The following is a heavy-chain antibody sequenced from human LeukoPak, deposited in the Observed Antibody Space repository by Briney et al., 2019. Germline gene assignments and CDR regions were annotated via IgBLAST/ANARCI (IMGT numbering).Heavy chain of an antibody. D-gene: IGHD1-26*01. CDR3: ARDLGGSYSSDAFDI. CDR2: INHSGST. Sequence: PSETLSLTCAVYGGSFSGYYWSWIRQPPGKRLEWIGEINHSGSTNYNPSLKSRVTISVDTSKNQFSLKLSSVTAADTAVYYCARDLGGSYSSDAFDIWGQGTMVTVSS. CDR1: GGSFSGYY. V-gene: IGHV4-34*01. J-gene: IGHJ3*02.